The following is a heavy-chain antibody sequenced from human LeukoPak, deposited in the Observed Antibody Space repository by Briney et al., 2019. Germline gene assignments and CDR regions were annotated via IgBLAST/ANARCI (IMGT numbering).Heavy chain of an antibody. CDR3: AKSITTMTTGGAFDI. J-gene: IGHJ3*02. Sequence: GGSLRLSCVASGFAFSSYAMSWVRQGPGKGLEWVSTISGRGDSAYYADSEKGRFTISRDNSKNTLFLQMNGLRAEDTAVYYCAKSITTMTTGGAFDIWGQGTMVTVSS. CDR1: GFAFSSYA. D-gene: IGHD4-17*01. V-gene: IGHV3-23*01. CDR2: ISGRGDSA.